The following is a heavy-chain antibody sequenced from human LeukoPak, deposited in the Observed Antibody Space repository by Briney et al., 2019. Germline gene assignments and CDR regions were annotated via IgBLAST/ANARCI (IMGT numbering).Heavy chain of an antibody. CDR2: INHSGST. Sequence: SETLSLTCAVYGGSFSGYYWSWIRQPPGKGLEWIGEINHSGSTNYNPSLKSPVTISVDTSKNQFSLKLSSVTAADTAVYYCAREPIAVGYWGQGTLVTVSS. CDR1: GGSFSGYY. J-gene: IGHJ4*02. V-gene: IGHV4-34*01. D-gene: IGHD6-19*01. CDR3: AREPIAVGY.